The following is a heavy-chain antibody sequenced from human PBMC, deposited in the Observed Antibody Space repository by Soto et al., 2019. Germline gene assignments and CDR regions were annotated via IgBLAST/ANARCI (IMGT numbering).Heavy chain of an antibody. CDR2: ISASGAYT. J-gene: IGHJ4*02. V-gene: IGHV3-23*01. CDR3: AKEVIAARPYYFDH. D-gene: IGHD6-6*01. CDR1: GFTFNNYA. Sequence: GGSLRLSCAASGFTFNNYAVSWARQTPGKGLEWVATISASGAYTLYADSVKGRFTISRDNSQNTLFLHTRSLRAGDTATYYCAKEVIAARPYYFDHWGQGTLVTVSS.